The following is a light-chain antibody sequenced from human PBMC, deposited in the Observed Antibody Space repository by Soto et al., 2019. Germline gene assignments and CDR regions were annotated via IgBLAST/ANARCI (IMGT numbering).Light chain of an antibody. J-gene: IGKJ2*01. CDR3: QQYYSTPLA. CDR1: QTVLYSSNNKNY. Sequence: DIVMTQSPDSLAVSLGERATINCKSSQTVLYSSNNKNYLAWYQLKPGQPPKLLIYWASTRESGVPDRFSGSGSGTDFTLTISSLQAEDVAVYYCQQYYSTPLAFGQGTKLEIK. CDR2: WAS. V-gene: IGKV4-1*01.